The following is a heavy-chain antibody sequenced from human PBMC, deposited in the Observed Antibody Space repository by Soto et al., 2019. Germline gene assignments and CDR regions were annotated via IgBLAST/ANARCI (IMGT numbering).Heavy chain of an antibody. J-gene: IGHJ4*02. CDR1: GFTFSSYA. CDR2: ISGSGGST. Sequence: PGGSLRLSCAASGFTFSSYAMSWVRQAPGKGLEWVSAISGSGGSTYYADSVKGRFTISRDNSKNTLYLQMNSLRAEDTAVYYCAKVGVLTWLSSGSYFYYWGQGTLVTVSS. CDR3: AKVGVLTWLSSGSYFYY. D-gene: IGHD3-9*01. V-gene: IGHV3-23*01.